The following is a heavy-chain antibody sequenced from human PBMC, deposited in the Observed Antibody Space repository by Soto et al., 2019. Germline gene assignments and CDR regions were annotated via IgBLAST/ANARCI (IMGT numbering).Heavy chain of an antibody. CDR3: ARVHYYAFDI. V-gene: IGHV3-48*02. CDR2: FGITGKSG. CDR1: GFTFSDYA. J-gene: IGHJ3*02. Sequence: EVELVVSGGGLVQPGGSLRLSCVASGFTFSDYARNWVRQAPGKGLEWVSWFGITGKSGDYADSVRGRFTMSRDNARNSLHLQISSLRDEDTAVYYCARVHYYAFDIWGQGTMVTVS. D-gene: IGHD1-26*01.